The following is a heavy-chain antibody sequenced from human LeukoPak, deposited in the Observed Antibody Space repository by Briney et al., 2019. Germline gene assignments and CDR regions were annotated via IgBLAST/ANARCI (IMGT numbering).Heavy chain of an antibody. J-gene: IGHJ1*01. CDR2: IQQHGSET. V-gene: IGHV3-7*01. D-gene: IGHD2-2*01. CDR3: ATYSSSNGREFQY. CDR1: GFTFSNYW. Sequence: PGGSLRLSCEGSGFTFSNYWMSWVRQAPGKGLEWVANIQQHGSETYYGDSVKGRFTISRDNAENSLYLQMNSLRAEDTAVYYCATYSSSNGREFQYWGQGTLVTVSS.